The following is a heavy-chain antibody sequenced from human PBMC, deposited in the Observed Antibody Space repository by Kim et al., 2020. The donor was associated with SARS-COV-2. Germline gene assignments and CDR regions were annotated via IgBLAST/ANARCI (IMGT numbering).Heavy chain of an antibody. Sequence: GGSLRLSCAASGFTFSSYSMNWVRQAPGKGLEWVSSISSSSSYIYYADSVKGRFTISRDNAKNSLYLQMNSLRAEDTAVYYCARDSVNWGDTGYYGMDVWGQGTTVTVSS. D-gene: IGHD7-27*01. CDR3: ARDSVNWGDTGYYGMDV. CDR2: ISSSSSYI. V-gene: IGHV3-21*01. J-gene: IGHJ6*02. CDR1: GFTFSSYS.